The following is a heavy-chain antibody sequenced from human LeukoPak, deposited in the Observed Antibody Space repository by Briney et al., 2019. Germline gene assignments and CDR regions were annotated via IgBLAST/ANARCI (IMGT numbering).Heavy chain of an antibody. D-gene: IGHD6-13*01. V-gene: IGHV1-8*01. CDR3: ARAGRISSSSWGGY. J-gene: IGHJ4*02. CDR1: GYTFTSYD. CDR2: MNPNSGNT. Sequence: GASVKVSCKASGYTFTSYDISWVRQATGQGLEWMGWMNPNSGNTGYAQKFQGRVTMTRNTSISTAYMELSSLRSEDTAVYYCARAGRISSSSWGGYWGQGTLVTVSS.